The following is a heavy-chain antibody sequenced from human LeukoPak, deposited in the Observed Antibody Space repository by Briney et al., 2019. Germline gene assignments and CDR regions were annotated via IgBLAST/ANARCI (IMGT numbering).Heavy chain of an antibody. Sequence: GGSLRVSCAASGFTFSSYGMHWVRQAPGNGLEWVAVIWYDGSNKYYADSVKGRFTISRDNSKNTLYLQMNSLRAEDTAVYYCARERGKQYCSGGRCYAGYFDYWGQGTLVTVSS. CDR3: ARERGKQYCSGGRCYAGYFDY. CDR2: IWYDGSNK. CDR1: GFTFSSYG. J-gene: IGHJ4*02. V-gene: IGHV3-33*01. D-gene: IGHD2-15*01.